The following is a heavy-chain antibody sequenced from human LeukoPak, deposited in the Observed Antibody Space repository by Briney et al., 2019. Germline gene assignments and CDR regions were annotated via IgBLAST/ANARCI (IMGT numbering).Heavy chain of an antibody. CDR3: ARSIVVVGSAFDI. D-gene: IGHD2-15*01. CDR2: IYHSGST. V-gene: IGHV4-38-2*02. CDR1: GYSISSAYY. J-gene: IGHJ3*02. Sequence: SETLSLTCTVSGYSISSAYYWGWIRQPPGKGLEWIGSIYHSGSTYYNPSLKSRVTISVDTSKNQFSLKLGSVTAADTAVYYCARSIVVVGSAFDIWGQGTMVTVSS.